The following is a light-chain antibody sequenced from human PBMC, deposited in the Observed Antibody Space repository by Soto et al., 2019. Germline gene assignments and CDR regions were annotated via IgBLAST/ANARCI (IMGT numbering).Light chain of an antibody. V-gene: IGKV2-28*01. Sequence: DLVMTQSPLSLPVTPGEPASISCRSSQSLLHNNGNNYLDWYLQKPGQSPQLLIYLGSNRASGVPDRFSGSGSGTDFTLKISRVEAEDVGVYYCMQTLQAPRFGQGTKVEIK. CDR2: LGS. CDR1: QSLLHNNGNNY. CDR3: MQTLQAPR. J-gene: IGKJ1*01.